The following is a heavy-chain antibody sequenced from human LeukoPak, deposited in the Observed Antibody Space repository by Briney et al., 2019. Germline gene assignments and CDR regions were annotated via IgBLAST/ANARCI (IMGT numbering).Heavy chain of an antibody. CDR3: AKDRGAAYDGSVHDAFDI. D-gene: IGHD3-22*01. J-gene: IGHJ3*02. CDR1: GFTFSSYG. Sequence: PGRSLRLSCAASGFTFSSYGMHWVRQAPGKGLEWVAVISYDGSNKYYADSVKGRFTISRDNSKNTLYLQMNSLRAEDTAVYYCAKDRGAAYDGSVHDAFDIWGQGTMVTVSS. CDR2: ISYDGSNK. V-gene: IGHV3-30*18.